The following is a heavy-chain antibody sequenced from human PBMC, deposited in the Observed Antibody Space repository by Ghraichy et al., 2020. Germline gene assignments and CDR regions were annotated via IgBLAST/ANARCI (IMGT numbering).Heavy chain of an antibody. CDR1: GGSFSGYY. D-gene: IGHD6-19*01. J-gene: IGHJ6*03. CDR3: ASCVSPRRLARGYYMDV. CDR2: INHSGST. Sequence: SETLSLTCAVYGGSFSGYYWSWIRQPPGKGLEWIGEINHSGSTNYNPSLKSRVTISVDTSKNQFSLKLSSVTAADTAVYYCASCVSPRRLARGYYMDVWGKGTTVTVSS. V-gene: IGHV4-34*01.